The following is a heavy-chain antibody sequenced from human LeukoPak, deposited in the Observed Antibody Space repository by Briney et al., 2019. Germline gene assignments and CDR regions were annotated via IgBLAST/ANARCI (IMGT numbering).Heavy chain of an antibody. V-gene: IGHV1-8*01. CDR1: GYTFTSYD. J-gene: IGHJ4*02. CDR2: MNPNSGNT. D-gene: IGHD3-9*01. CDR3: ARTHDILTGYHDY. Sequence: ASVKVSCKASGYTFTSYDINWVRQATGQGLEWMGWMNPNSGNTGYAQKFQGRVTMTRNTSISTAYMELSSLRSEDTAVYYCARTHDILTGYHDYWGQGTLVTVSS.